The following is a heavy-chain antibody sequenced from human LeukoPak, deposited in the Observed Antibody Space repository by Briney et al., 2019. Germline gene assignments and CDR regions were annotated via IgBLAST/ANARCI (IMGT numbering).Heavy chain of an antibody. V-gene: IGHV3-30*02. CDR2: IRYDGSNK. CDR3: ARVSTRYYDILTGYYHYYYMDV. Sequence: GGSLRLSCAASGFTFSSYGMHWVRQAPGKGLEWVAFIRYDGSNKYYADSVKGRFTISRDNSKNTLYLQMNSLRAEDTAVYYCARVSTRYYDILTGYYHYYYMDVWGKGTTVTISS. CDR1: GFTFSSYG. D-gene: IGHD3-9*01. J-gene: IGHJ6*03.